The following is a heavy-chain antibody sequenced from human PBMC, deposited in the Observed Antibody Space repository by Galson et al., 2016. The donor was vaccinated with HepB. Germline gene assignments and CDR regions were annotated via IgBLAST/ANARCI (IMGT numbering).Heavy chain of an antibody. J-gene: IGHJ5*02. CDR1: GFSFSHAW. CDR2: IKSKTDGGTT. V-gene: IGHV3-15*07. CDR3: TVAASYDFWSGYYMLDP. Sequence: SLRLSCAASGFSFSHAWMHWVRQAPGKGLEWVGRIKSKTDGGTTDYAAPVKGRFANSRDNSKDTLYLQMNRLKTEDTGVYYCTVAASYDFWSGYYMLDPWGQGTLVTVSS. D-gene: IGHD3-3*01.